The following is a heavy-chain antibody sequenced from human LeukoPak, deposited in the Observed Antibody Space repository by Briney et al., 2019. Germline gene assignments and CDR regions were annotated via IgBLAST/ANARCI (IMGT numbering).Heavy chain of an antibody. J-gene: IGHJ6*02. Sequence: VKVSCKVSGYTLTELSMHWVRQAPGKGLEWMGGFDPEDGETIYAQKFQGRVTMTEDTSTDTAYMELSSLRSEDTAVYYCATVLTAARQDGMDVWGQGTTVTVSS. CDR2: FDPEDGET. CDR1: GYTLTELS. D-gene: IGHD6-6*01. CDR3: ATVLTAARQDGMDV. V-gene: IGHV1-24*01.